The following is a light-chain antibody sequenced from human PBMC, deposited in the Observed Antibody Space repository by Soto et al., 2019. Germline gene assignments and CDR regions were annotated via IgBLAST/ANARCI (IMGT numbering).Light chain of an antibody. CDR1: QSVSSN. J-gene: IGKJ1*01. CDR3: QQYNNWPKT. V-gene: IGKV3-15*01. CDR2: GAS. Sequence: IVVTNSPATVSVSPGERATLSCRASQSVSSNLAWYQQKPGQAPRLLIYGASTRATGIPARFSGSGSGTEFTLTISSLQSEDFAVYYCQQYNNWPKTFGQGTKVDIK.